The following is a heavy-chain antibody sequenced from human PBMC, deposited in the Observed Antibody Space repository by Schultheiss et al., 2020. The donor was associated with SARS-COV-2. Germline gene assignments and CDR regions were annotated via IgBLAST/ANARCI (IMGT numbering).Heavy chain of an antibody. Sequence: SETLSLTCAVSGYSISSGYYWGWIRQHPGKGLEWIGYIYYSGSTYYNPSLKSRVTISVDTSKNQFSLKLSSVTAADTAVYYCARQYSSSWYTYWFDPWGQGTLVTVSS. D-gene: IGHD6-13*01. V-gene: IGHV4-38-2*01. J-gene: IGHJ5*02. CDR1: GYSISSGYY. CDR3: ARQYSSSWYTYWFDP. CDR2: IYYSGST.